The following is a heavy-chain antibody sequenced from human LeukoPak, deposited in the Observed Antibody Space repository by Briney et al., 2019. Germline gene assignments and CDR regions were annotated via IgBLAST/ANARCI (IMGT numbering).Heavy chain of an antibody. CDR1: GGSISGYF. CDR2: IYATGTT. Sequence: PSGTLSLTCTVSGGSISGYFWSWIRQPAGKGLEWIGRIYATGTTNYNPSLKSRVTMSVDTSKNQFSLNLTSVTAADTAVYYCAREGGGSNRCLDWGQGTLVTVSS. V-gene: IGHV4-4*07. D-gene: IGHD3-16*02. CDR3: AREGGGSNRCLD. J-gene: IGHJ1*01.